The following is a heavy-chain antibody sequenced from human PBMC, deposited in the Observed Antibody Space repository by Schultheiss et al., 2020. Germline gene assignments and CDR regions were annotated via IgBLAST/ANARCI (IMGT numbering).Heavy chain of an antibody. J-gene: IGHJ4*02. CDR1: GGSISGYY. D-gene: IGHD1-26*01. CDR2: IYYSGST. V-gene: IGHV4-59*08. CDR3: ARYSGYFDY. Sequence: SETLSLTCTVSGGSISGYYWSWIRQPPGKGLEWIGYIYYSGSTNFNPSLKSRVTISLDTSKNQFSLDLTSVTAADTAVYYCARYSGYFDYWGQGTLVTVSS.